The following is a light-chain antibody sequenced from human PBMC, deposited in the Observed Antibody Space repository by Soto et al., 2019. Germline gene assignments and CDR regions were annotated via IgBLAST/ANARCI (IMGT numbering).Light chain of an antibody. Sequence: DIVMTQSPDSLSVSLGERATINCKSSQTVFHTSYNKDFLAWYQQKAGQPPKLLFYWASTRESGVPARFSGGGSGTDFSLTISSLQPEDVAVYYCQQYYSSVTFGHGTKLEIK. CDR3: QQYYSSVT. CDR2: WAS. J-gene: IGKJ2*01. CDR1: QTVFHTSYNKDF. V-gene: IGKV4-1*01.